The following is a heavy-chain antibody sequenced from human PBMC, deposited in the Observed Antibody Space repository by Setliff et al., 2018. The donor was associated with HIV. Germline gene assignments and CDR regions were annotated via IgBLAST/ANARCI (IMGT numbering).Heavy chain of an antibody. CDR3: TREYDVLLWIGSQYGRGNLDS. J-gene: IGHJ4*02. D-gene: IGHD3-10*01. V-gene: IGHV1-46*01. Sequence: ASVMVSCKISGYTLTEVSMHWVRQAPGQGLEWMGIINPSVGSTSYAQKFQGRVTMTRDTSTSTVYMELSSLRSEDTAVYYCTREYDVLLWIGSQYGRGNLDSWGQGTLVTVS. CDR2: INPSVGST. CDR1: GYTLTEVS.